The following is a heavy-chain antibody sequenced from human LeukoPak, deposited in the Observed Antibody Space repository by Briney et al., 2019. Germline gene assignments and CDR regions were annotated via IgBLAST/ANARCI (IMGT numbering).Heavy chain of an antibody. CDR2: IYDSGST. D-gene: IGHD2-2*01. V-gene: IGHV4-39*07. CDR1: GDSINSNNYY. J-gene: IGHJ4*02. CDR3: ARVHCSSTSCTFDY. Sequence: SETLSLTCTVSGDSINSNNYYWGWIRQPPGKGLEWIGSIYDSGSTYYNPSLESRVTISVDRSKNQFSLKLSSVTAADTAVYYCARVHCSSTSCTFDYWGQGTLVTVSS.